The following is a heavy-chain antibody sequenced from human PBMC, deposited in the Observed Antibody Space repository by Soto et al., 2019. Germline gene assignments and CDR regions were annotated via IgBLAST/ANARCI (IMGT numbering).Heavy chain of an antibody. CDR2: INHSGST. CDR3: ARGGIVGATDFDY. Sequence: SETLSLTCAVYGGSVSGYYWGWIRQPPGKGLEWIGEINHSGSTNYNPSLKSRVTISVDTSKNQFSLKLSSVTAADTAVYYCARGGIVGATDFDYWGQGTLVTVSS. V-gene: IGHV4-34*01. CDR1: GGSVSGYY. J-gene: IGHJ4*02. D-gene: IGHD1-26*01.